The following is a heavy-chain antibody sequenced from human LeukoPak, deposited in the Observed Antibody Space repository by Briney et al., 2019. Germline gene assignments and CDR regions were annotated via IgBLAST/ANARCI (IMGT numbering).Heavy chain of an antibody. CDR2: IRSKANSYAT. CDR1: GFTFSGSA. D-gene: IGHD1-26*01. V-gene: IGHV3-73*01. J-gene: IGHJ4*02. Sequence: PGGSLRLSCAASGFTFSGSAMHWVRQASGKGLEWVGRIRSKANSYATAYAASVKGRFTISRDDSKNTAYLQMNSLKTEDTAVYYCATAGGIVGATPTPIFGYWGQGTLVTVSS. CDR3: ATAGGIVGATPTPIFGY.